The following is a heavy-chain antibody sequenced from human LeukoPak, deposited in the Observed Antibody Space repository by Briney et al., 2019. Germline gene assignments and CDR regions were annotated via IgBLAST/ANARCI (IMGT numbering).Heavy chain of an antibody. V-gene: IGHV3-48*01. J-gene: IGHJ6*04. Sequence: GRSLRLSCAASGFTFSSYSMNWVRQAPGKGLEWVSYISSSSTIYYADSVKGRFTISRDNAKNSLYLQMNSLRAEDTAVYYCARSYITFRAMDVWGKGTTVTVSS. CDR3: ARSYITFRAMDV. CDR1: GFTFSSYS. CDR2: ISSSSTI. D-gene: IGHD3-16*01.